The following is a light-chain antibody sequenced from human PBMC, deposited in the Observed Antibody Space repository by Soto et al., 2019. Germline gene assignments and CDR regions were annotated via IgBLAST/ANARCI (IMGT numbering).Light chain of an antibody. V-gene: IGLV1-44*01. CDR3: AAWDDSLNGYV. Sequence: QSALTQPPSASGTPGQRVTISCSGISSNIGSNAVNCYQQLPGTAPKLLIYRNNQRPSGVPDRFAGSKSGTSDSLAISGLQSEDEADYYCAAWDDSLNGYVFGTGTKLTVL. CDR2: RNN. CDR1: SSNIGSNA. J-gene: IGLJ1*01.